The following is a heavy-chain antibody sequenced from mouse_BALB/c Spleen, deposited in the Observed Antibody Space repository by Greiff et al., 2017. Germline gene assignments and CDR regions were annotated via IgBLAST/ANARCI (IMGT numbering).Heavy chain of an antibody. CDR3: ARDFRTTVEGSGYWYFDV. D-gene: IGHD1-1*01. J-gene: IGHJ1*01. V-gene: IGHV1-26*01. CDR2: INPNNGGT. Sequence: VQLQQSGPELVKPGASVKMSCKASGYTFTDYYMKWVKQSPGKSLEWIGDINPNNGGTSYNQKFKGKATLTVDKSSSTAYMQLNSLTSEDSAVYYCARDFRTTVEGSGYWYFDVWGAGTTVTVSS. CDR1: GYTFTDYY.